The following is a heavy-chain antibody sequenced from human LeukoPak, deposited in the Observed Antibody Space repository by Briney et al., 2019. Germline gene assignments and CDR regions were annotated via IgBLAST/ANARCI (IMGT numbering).Heavy chain of an antibody. CDR2: ISSSTSTI. CDR3: ARRPPTGAALDH. CDR1: GFTFSSYA. D-gene: IGHD6-6*01. Sequence: PGGSLRLSCAASGFTFSSYAMHWVRQAPGKGLEWISYISSSTSTINYADSVKGRFTISRDNANNSLFLQMHSLGVEDTAVYYCARRPPTGAALDHWGQGTLVTVSS. V-gene: IGHV3-48*01. J-gene: IGHJ5*02.